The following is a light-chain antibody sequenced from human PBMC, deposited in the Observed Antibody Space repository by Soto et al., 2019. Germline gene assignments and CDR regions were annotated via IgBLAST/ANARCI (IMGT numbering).Light chain of an antibody. CDR1: QSVSSN. CDR2: GAS. Sequence: EIVMTQSPATLSVSPGERATPSCRASQSVSSNLAWYQQKPGQAPRLLIYGASTRATGIPARFSGSGSGTEFTLTISSLEPEDFAVYYCQQRTNWPWTFGQGTKVDIK. V-gene: IGKV3-15*01. J-gene: IGKJ1*01. CDR3: QQRTNWPWT.